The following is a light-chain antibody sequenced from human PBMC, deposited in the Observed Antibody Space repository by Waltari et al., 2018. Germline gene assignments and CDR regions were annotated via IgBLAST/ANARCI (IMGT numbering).Light chain of an antibody. CDR2: GAS. CDR3: QQSYTTPYT. J-gene: IGKJ2*01. V-gene: IGKV1-39*01. CDR1: QSISKY. Sequence: DIQMTQSPSSLSASVGDRVTITCRASQSISKYLNWYKQKPGKAPKLLIYGASSLQSGVPQRFSGSGSGTEFTLTISSLQPEDFATYSCQQSYTTPYTFGQGTKLEI.